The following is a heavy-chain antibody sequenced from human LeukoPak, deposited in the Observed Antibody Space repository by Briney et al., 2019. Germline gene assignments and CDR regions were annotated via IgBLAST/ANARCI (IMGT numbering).Heavy chain of an antibody. J-gene: IGHJ4*02. V-gene: IGHV4-38-2*02. CDR2: IYHTGST. CDR3: ARGIDSGVPVAGTTFYFDC. CDR1: GDSISSGNY. D-gene: IGHD1-1*01. Sequence: SETLSLTCTVSGDSISSGNYWGWIRQPPGKGLEWIGNIYHTGSTYYNPSLKSRVTISLDTSKNEFSLELSSVTAADTAVYYCARGIDSGVPVAGTTFYFDCWGQGTLVTVSS.